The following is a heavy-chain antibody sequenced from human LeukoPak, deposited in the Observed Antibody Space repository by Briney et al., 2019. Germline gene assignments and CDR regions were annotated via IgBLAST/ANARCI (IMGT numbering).Heavy chain of an antibody. V-gene: IGHV3-73*01. D-gene: IGHD2-21*01. CDR3: TVSGIASDAFDI. CDR2: IRSKANTYAT. J-gene: IGHJ3*02. Sequence: GGSLRLSCAASGFTFGVSTMHWVRQASGKGLEWVGRIRSKANTYATAYSASVKGRFTISRDDSKNTAYLQMNSLKTEDTAVYYCTVSGIASDAFDIWGQGTMVTVSS. CDR1: GFTFGVST.